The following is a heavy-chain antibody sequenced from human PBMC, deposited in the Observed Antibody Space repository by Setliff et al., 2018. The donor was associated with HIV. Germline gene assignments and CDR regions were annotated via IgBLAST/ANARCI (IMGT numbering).Heavy chain of an antibody. CDR2: FIPILGIA. Sequence: SVKVSCKASGGTFSNYAISWVRQAPGQGLERMAGFIPILGIAQYAQKFHGRVTISADTSTTTAYLEVSSLRSEDTAVYYCAKGYYHDSRGYPTGPAFDIWGQGTMVTVSS. V-gene: IGHV1-69*10. J-gene: IGHJ3*02. D-gene: IGHD3-22*01. CDR3: AKGYYHDSRGYPTGPAFDI. CDR1: GGTFSNYA.